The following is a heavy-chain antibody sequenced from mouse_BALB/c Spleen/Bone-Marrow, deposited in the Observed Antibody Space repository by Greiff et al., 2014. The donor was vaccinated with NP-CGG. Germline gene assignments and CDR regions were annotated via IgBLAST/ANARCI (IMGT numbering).Heavy chain of an antibody. J-gene: IGHJ1*01. CDR2: IDPANGNT. CDR3: ASYRYAWYFRV. V-gene: IGHV14-3*02. Sequence: VQLQQSGAELVKPGASVKLSCTASGFNIKDTYLHWVKQRPEQGLEWIGRIDPANGNTKYDPKFQGKATITADTSSNTAYLQLSSLASEDTAVYYCASYRYAWYFRVWGAGTTVTVSS. CDR1: GFNIKDTY. D-gene: IGHD2-14*01.